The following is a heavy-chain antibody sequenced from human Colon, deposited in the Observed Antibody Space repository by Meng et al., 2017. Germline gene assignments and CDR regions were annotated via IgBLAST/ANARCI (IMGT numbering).Heavy chain of an antibody. CDR2: TSHSGST. D-gene: IGHD3-22*01. J-gene: IGHJ4*02. CDR1: GGSISRSDW. Sequence: GQLPGSGPGLVKPSETLSLPCAGSGGSISRSDWWSWVRQPPGKGLEWIGETSHSGSTNYSPSLKSRVTISLDKSKNQLSLKLNSVTAADTAVYYCASSDYYRSDYWGQGTLVTVSS. V-gene: IGHV4-4*02. CDR3: ASSDYYRSDY.